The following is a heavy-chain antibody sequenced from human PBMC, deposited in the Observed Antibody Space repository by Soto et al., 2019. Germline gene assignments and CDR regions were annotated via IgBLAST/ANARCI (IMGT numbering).Heavy chain of an antibody. CDR3: ARGVSDYYDSSGYYST. J-gene: IGHJ5*02. V-gene: IGHV3-21*01. CDR2: ISSTSSYI. CDR1: GFTHSTYS. D-gene: IGHD3-22*01. Sequence: EVQLVESGGGLVKPGGSLRLSCAASGFTHSTYSLSWVRQAPGKGLEWVSGISSTSSYIYYADSVKGRFTISRDDAKNSLHLQMNSLRAEDTAVYYCARGVSDYYDSSGYYSTWGQGTLVIVS.